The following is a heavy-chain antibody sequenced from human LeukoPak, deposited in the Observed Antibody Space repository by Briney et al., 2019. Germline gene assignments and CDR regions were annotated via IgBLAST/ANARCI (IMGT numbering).Heavy chain of an antibody. CDR3: ARAGLGRFLEWLSPNYYYYYGMDV. CDR2: IYYSGST. CDR1: GGSISSGGCY. Sequence: SETLSLTCTVSGGSISSGGCYWSWIRQPPGTGLEWIGYIYYSGSTYYNPSLKSRVTISVDTSKNQFSLKLSSVTAADTAVYYCARAGLGRFLEWLSPNYYYYYGMDVWGQGTTVTVSS. J-gene: IGHJ6*02. V-gene: IGHV4-31*03. D-gene: IGHD3-3*01.